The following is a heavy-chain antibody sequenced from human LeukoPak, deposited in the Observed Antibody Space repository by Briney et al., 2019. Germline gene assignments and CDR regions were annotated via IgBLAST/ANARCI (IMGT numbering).Heavy chain of an antibody. Sequence: GASVKVSCKASGYTFTRYDINWVRQATGQGLEWMGIINPSGGSTSYAQKFQGRVTMTRDMSTSTVYMELSSLRSEDTAVYYCARDLGGADAFDIWGQGTMVTVSS. CDR1: GYTFTRYD. D-gene: IGHD3-16*01. V-gene: IGHV1-46*01. CDR2: INPSGGST. J-gene: IGHJ3*02. CDR3: ARDLGGADAFDI.